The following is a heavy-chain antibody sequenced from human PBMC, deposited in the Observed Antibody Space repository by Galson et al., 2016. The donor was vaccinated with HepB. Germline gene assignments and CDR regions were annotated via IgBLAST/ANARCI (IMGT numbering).Heavy chain of an antibody. CDR1: GFIFSTYA. Sequence: SLRLSCAGSGFIFSTYAMSWVRQAPGKGLEWVAVISYGGRDEYYADSVKGRSTISRDNSKNTLYLQMDSLRAEDTAVYYCARDDLESNYFYYHGMDVWGQGTTVTVSS. D-gene: IGHD1-1*01. CDR3: ARDDLESNYFYYHGMDV. CDR2: ISYGGRDE. V-gene: IGHV3-30*04. J-gene: IGHJ6*02.